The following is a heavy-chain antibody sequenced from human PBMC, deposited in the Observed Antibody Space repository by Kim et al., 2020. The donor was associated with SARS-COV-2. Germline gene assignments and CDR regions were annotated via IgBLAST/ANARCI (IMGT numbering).Heavy chain of an antibody. CDR1: GGTFSSYA. V-gene: IGHV1-69*06. CDR2: IIPIFGTA. Sequence: SVKVSCKASGGTFSSYAISWVRQAPGQGLEWMGGIIPIFGTANYAQKFQGRVTITADKSTSTAYMELSSLRSEDTAVYYCARANGNVDTAMSKGGGFDYYYGMDVWGQGTTVTVSS. J-gene: IGHJ6*02. D-gene: IGHD5-18*01. CDR3: ARANGNVDTAMSKGGGFDYYYGMDV.